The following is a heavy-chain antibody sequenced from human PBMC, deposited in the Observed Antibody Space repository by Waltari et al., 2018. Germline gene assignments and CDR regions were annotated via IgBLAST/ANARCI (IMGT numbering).Heavy chain of an antibody. V-gene: IGHV4-39*01. D-gene: IGHD3-16*01. J-gene: IGHJ5*02. Sequence: QLQLQESGPGLVKPSETLSLTCTVSGGSISRSTLFWGWIRQPLGKGLELIGSIYDSGTTYSNPSLRRRVTISVDTSKNQFSLKVNSVTAADTAVYYCATHPPSQLGVVLNWFDPWCQGILVTVSS. CDR2: IYDSGTT. CDR3: ATHPPSQLGVVLNWFDP. CDR1: GGSISRSTLF.